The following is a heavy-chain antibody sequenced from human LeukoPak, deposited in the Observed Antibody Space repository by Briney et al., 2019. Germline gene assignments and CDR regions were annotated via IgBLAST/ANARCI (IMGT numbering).Heavy chain of an antibody. Sequence: PGGSLRLSCAVSGFRVTNDYMNWVRQAPGKGLEWVSVIYSGGSTYYADSVKGRFTISRDNSKNTLYLQMNSLRAEDTAVYYCARDGYNLWAFDIWGQGTMVTVSS. V-gene: IGHV3-66*01. J-gene: IGHJ3*02. CDR3: ARDGYNLWAFDI. D-gene: IGHD5-24*01. CDR2: IYSGGST. CDR1: GFRVTNDY.